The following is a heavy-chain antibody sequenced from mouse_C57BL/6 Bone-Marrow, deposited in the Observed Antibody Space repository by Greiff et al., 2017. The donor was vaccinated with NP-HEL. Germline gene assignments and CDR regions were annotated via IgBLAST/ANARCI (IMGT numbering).Heavy chain of an antibody. CDR1: GFTFSDYY. J-gene: IGHJ3*01. V-gene: IGHV5-12*01. CDR2: ISNGGGST. Sequence: EVQLVESGGGLVQPGGSLKLSCAASGFTFSDYYMYWVRQTPEKRLEWVAYISNGGGSTYYPDTVKGRFTISRDNAKNTLYLQMSRLKSEDTAMYYCARHETYYSNPFAYWGQGTLVTVSA. CDR3: ARHETYYSNPFAY. D-gene: IGHD2-5*01.